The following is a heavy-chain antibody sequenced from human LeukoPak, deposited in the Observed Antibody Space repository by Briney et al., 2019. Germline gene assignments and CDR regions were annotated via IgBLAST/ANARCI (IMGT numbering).Heavy chain of an antibody. D-gene: IGHD2-2*01. Sequence: SETLSLTCTVSGGSISSYYWSWIRQPPGKGLEWIGYIYYSGSTNYNPSLKSRVTISVDTSKNQFSLKLSSVTAADTAVYYCARVPIVVVPAAPRYYYYYYMDVWGKGTTVTVSS. V-gene: IGHV4-59*01. J-gene: IGHJ6*03. CDR3: ARVPIVVVPAAPRYYYYYYMDV. CDR1: GGSISSYY. CDR2: IYYSGST.